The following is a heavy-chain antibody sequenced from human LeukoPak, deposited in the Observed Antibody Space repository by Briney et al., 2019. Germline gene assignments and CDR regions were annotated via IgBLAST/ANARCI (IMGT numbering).Heavy chain of an antibody. J-gene: IGHJ4*02. Sequence: SETLSLTCTVSGGSISSGDYYWGWVRQPPRKGLEWLGYIYYSGSTDYNPSLKSRVTMSLDTSKNQFSLNLNSVTAADTAIYYCARAVITFGGAVAKGFDCWGQGTLVTVSS. V-gene: IGHV4-61*08. CDR3: ARAVITFGGAVAKGFDC. D-gene: IGHD3-16*01. CDR1: GGSISSGDYY. CDR2: IYYSGST.